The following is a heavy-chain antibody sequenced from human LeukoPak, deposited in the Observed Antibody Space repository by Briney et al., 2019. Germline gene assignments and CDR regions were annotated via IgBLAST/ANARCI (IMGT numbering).Heavy chain of an antibody. V-gene: IGHV3-30*18. Sequence: GGSLRLSCAASGFTFSSYGMHWVRQAPGKGLEWVAVISYDGGNKYYADSVKGRFTISRDNSTNTLYLQMNSLRAEDTAVYYCAKSRLLAVSFGGGFDYWGQGTLVTVSS. CDR3: AKSRLLAVSFGGGFDY. D-gene: IGHD3-10*01. CDR2: ISYDGGNK. CDR1: GFTFSSYG. J-gene: IGHJ4*02.